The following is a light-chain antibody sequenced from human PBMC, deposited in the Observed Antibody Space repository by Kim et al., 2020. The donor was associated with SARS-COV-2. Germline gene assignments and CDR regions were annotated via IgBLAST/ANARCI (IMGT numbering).Light chain of an antibody. V-gene: IGKV1-39*01. CDR2: VAS. Sequence: ASVGDRITITCRASQSIATYLNWYQQKPGKAPKLLINVASSLQSGVPSRFSGSGSGTDFTLTISSLQPEDFATYYCQQSYSTPWTFGQGTKVDIK. CDR1: QSIATY. CDR3: QQSYSTPWT. J-gene: IGKJ1*01.